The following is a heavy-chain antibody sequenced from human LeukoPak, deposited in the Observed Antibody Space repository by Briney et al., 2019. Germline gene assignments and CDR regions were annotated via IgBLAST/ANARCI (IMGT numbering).Heavy chain of an antibody. CDR3: AKHFCTGLDCSLFDS. CDR1: GFTFKNYA. V-gene: IGHV3-23*01. CDR2: ISGSGGSA. D-gene: IGHD3/OR15-3a*01. J-gene: IGHJ4*02. Sequence: GGSLRLSCAASGFTFKNYAMSWVRQAPGKGLEWVSTISGSGGSAYYADSVKGRFIISRDNSKNALSLQLNSLRHEDTALYYCAKHFCTGLDCSLFDSWGQGTLVTVSS.